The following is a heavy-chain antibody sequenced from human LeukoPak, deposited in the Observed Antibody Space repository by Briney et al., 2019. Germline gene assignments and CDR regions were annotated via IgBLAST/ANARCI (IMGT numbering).Heavy chain of an antibody. J-gene: IGHJ6*03. Sequence: PSETLSLTCTVSGGSISSYYWSWIRQPPGKGLEWIGYIYYSGSTNYNPSLKSRVTISVDTSKNQFSLKLSSVTAADTAVYYCARVYTPRDSSGYYYRSPPYYYYYMDVRGKGTTVTVSS. CDR1: GGSISSYY. CDR3: ARVYTPRDSSGYYYRSPPYYYYYMDV. D-gene: IGHD3-22*01. CDR2: IYYSGST. V-gene: IGHV4-59*01.